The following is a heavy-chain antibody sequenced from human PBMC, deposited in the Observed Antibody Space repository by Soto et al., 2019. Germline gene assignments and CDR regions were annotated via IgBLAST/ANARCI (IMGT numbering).Heavy chain of an antibody. Sequence: ASVKVSCKASGYIFTSYGINWVRQAPGQGLEWMGWISVYNGHTKYAHKFQDRVTMSTDTFASTAYMEVRSLRSDDTAVYYCARDQGTYGTSSHYWGQGTLVTVSS. J-gene: IGHJ4*02. V-gene: IGHV1-18*01. CDR3: ARDQGTYGTSSHY. D-gene: IGHD3-16*01. CDR1: GYIFTSYG. CDR2: ISVYNGHT.